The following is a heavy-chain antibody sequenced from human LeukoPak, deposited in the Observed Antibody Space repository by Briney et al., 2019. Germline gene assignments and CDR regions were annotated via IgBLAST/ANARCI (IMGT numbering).Heavy chain of an antibody. J-gene: IGHJ4*02. V-gene: IGHV3-11*01. D-gene: IGHD3-9*01. Sequence: GGSLRLSCAASGFTFRDYYMSWIRQAPGKGLGWVSYISSSGSSIYYADSVKGRFTISRDKVKNSLYLHMNSVRAEETAVSYRPRGPLRYLEWLSSGYFDYWGQGTLVTVSS. CDR1: GFTFRDYY. CDR3: PRGPLRYLEWLSSGYFDY. CDR2: ISSSGSSI.